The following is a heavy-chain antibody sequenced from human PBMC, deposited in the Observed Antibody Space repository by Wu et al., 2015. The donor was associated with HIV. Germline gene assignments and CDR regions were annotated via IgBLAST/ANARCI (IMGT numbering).Heavy chain of an antibody. V-gene: IGHV1-69*05. D-gene: IGHD5-12*01. CDR1: GDGFTSYA. CDR2: INPLFGTT. Sequence: QVQLVQSGAEVKKPGSSVKVTCKASGDGFTSYAVSWVRQAPGQGPEWMGGINPLFGTTKHAQRFQDRVRFTTDESKSTVYMELSSLRSEDTAVYYCARNTDSVATSLYSLGVWGQGTTVTVSS. CDR3: ARNTDSVATSLYSLGV. J-gene: IGHJ6*02.